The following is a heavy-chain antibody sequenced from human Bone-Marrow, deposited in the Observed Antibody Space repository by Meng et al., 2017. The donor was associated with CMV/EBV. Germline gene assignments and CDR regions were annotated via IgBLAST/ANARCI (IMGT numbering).Heavy chain of an antibody. CDR3: ARGGVTYYYDSSYFSD. Sequence: ASVKVSCKASGYTFTGYYMHWVRQAPGQGLEWMGWINPNSGGTNYAQKFQGRVTMTRDTSISTAYMELSRLRSDDTAVYYCARGGVTYYYDSSYFSDWGQGKLVTFSS. J-gene: IGHJ4*02. CDR1: GYTFTGYY. D-gene: IGHD3-22*01. CDR2: INPNSGGT. V-gene: IGHV1-2*02.